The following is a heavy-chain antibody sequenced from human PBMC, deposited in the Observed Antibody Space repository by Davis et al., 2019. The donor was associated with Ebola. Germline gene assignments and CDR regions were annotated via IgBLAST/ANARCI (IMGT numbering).Heavy chain of an antibody. D-gene: IGHD2-2*01. V-gene: IGHV4-59*08. Sequence: MPGGSLRLSCAVYGGSFSSYYWSWIRQPPGKGLEWIAYIYYSGSTNYNPSLKSRVTISVDTSKNQFSLKLSSVTAADTAVYYCARLPANFYYYGMDVWGQGTTVTVSS. J-gene: IGHJ6*02. CDR3: ARLPANFYYYGMDV. CDR2: IYYSGST. CDR1: GGSFSSYY.